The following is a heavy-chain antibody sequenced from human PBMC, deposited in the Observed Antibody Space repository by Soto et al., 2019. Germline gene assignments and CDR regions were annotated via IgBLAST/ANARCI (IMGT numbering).Heavy chain of an antibody. V-gene: IGHV4-39*01. CDR2: TYYSGST. Sequence: PSETLSLTCTVSGGSISSSTYYWVWIRQPPGKGLEWIGTTYYSGSTYYNPSLKSRLTISVDSSKNQFSLKLSSVTAADTAVYYCASLYCLEALVWAQGKWVTVSS. CDR3: ASLYCLEALV. CDR1: GGSISSSTYY. D-gene: IGHD3-16*01. J-gene: IGHJ4*02.